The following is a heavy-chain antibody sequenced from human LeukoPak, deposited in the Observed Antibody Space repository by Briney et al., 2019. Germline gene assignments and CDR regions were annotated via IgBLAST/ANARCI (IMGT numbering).Heavy chain of an antibody. CDR2: IKEDGSEE. CDR3: AKNSGWFRFDY. V-gene: IGHV3-7*03. Sequence: PGGSPRLSCAASGFTFSGSWMDWVRQAPGKGLEWVANIKEDGSEEYYVDSVKGRFTISRDNAKNSLYLQMNSLRAEDTAVYYCAKNSGWFRFDYWGHGTLVTVSS. CDR1: GFTFSGSW. D-gene: IGHD6-13*01. J-gene: IGHJ4*01.